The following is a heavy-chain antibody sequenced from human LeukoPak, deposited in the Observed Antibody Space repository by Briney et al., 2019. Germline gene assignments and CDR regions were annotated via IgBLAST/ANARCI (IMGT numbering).Heavy chain of an antibody. CDR1: GGSFSGYY. CDR2: INHSGST. CDR3: ARGQDELLGSPCDY. Sequence: SETLSLTCAVYGGSFSGYYWSWIRQPPRKGLEWIGEINHSGSTNYNPSLKSRVTISVDTSKNQFSLKLSSVTAADTAVYYCARGQDELLGSPCDYWGQGTLVTVSS. V-gene: IGHV4-34*01. D-gene: IGHD2-15*01. J-gene: IGHJ4*02.